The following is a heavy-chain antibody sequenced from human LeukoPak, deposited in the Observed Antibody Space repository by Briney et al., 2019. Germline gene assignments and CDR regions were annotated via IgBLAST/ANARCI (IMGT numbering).Heavy chain of an antibody. CDR1: GYSFNTYW. V-gene: IGHV5-51*01. Sequence: GESLKISCKGSGYSFNTYWIGWVRQMPGKGLEWIGLIYPDDSDIRYSPSFQGHVTISADKSISTAYLQWSSLKASDTAMYYCARGEIVEGTTSHFDNWGQGTLVTVSS. J-gene: IGHJ4*02. CDR3: ARGEIVEGTTSHFDN. CDR2: IYPDDSDI. D-gene: IGHD1-26*01.